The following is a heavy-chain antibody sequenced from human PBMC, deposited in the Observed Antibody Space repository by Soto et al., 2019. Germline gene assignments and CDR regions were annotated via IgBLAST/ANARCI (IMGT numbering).Heavy chain of an antibody. CDR3: ARERDIVVVPAAIRAAFDI. CDR1: GGTFSSYA. Sequence: QVQLVQSGAEVKKPGSSVKVSCKASGGTFSSYAISWVRQAPGQGLEWMGGIIPIFGTANYAQKFQGRVTITADKSTSTAYMELSSLRSEDTAVYSCARERDIVVVPAAIRAAFDIWGQGTMVTVSS. J-gene: IGHJ3*02. CDR2: IIPIFGTA. V-gene: IGHV1-69*06. D-gene: IGHD2-2*02.